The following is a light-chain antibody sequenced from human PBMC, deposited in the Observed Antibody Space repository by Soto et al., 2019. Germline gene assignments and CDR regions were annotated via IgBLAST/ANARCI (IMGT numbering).Light chain of an antibody. V-gene: IGKV3-20*01. CDR3: QQYGSSPIT. Sequence: EIVMTQSPVTLSVSPGERATLSCRASQSININLAWYQQKPGQAPRLLIYGASSRATGIPDRFSGSGSGTDFTLTISRLEPEDFAVYYCQQYGSSPITFGQGTRLEIK. J-gene: IGKJ5*01. CDR2: GAS. CDR1: QSININ.